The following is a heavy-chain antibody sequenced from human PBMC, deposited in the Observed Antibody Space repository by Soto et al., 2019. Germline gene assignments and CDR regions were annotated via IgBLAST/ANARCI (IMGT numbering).Heavy chain of an antibody. CDR1: GFTFSGST. CDR3: TGGYCTGGTCYSGYFQH. Sequence: EVQLVQSGGGLVQPGGSLKLSCAASGFTFSGSTVHWVRQASGEGLQWVGRIRSKANDYATTYIASVKGRFTISRDDSRNTVYLQMSDLKTEDTAVYYCTGGYCTGGTCYSGYFQHWGQGALVTVFS. CDR2: IRSKANDYAT. J-gene: IGHJ1*01. V-gene: IGHV3-73*02. D-gene: IGHD2-15*01.